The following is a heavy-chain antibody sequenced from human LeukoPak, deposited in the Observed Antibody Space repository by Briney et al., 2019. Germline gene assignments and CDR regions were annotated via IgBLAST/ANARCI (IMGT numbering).Heavy chain of an antibody. CDR2: ISSTSTTI. CDR3: ARAHDGSGYYLGY. D-gene: IGHD3-22*01. V-gene: IGHV3-48*02. J-gene: IGHJ4*02. Sequence: PGGSLRLSCAASGFTFSRFSMNWVRQSPEKGLEWLSFISSTSTTIYYADSVKGRFTISRDNAKNSLYLQMNSLRDDDTAVYYCARAHDGSGYYLGYWGQGTLVTVSS. CDR1: GFTFSRFS.